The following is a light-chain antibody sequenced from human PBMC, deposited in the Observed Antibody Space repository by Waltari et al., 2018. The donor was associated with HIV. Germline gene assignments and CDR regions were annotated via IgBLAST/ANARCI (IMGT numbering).Light chain of an antibody. CDR3: QVWDGSTDHPYVL. V-gene: IGLV3-21*02. CDR2: DDS. J-gene: IGLJ2*01. CDR1: QIGSQS. Sequence: SYVLTQPPSVSVAPGPTASITCGGNQIGSQSVHWYQQTPGQAPMLVVHDDSDRPSGIPERFSGSNSGNTATLTISRVEAGDEADYYCQVWDGSTDHPYVLFGGGTKLTVL.